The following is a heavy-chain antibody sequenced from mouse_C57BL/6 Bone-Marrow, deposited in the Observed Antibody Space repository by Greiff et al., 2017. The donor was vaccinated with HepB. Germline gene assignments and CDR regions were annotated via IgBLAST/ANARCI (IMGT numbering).Heavy chain of an antibody. V-gene: IGHV2-3*01. Sequence: VKLMESGPGLVAPSQSLSITCTVSGFSLTSYGVSWVRQPPGKGLEWLGVIWGDGSTNYHSALLSRLSISKDNSKCQGYLKLNSLQTDDTATYYWAKRGYGSSYWYFDVWGTGTTVTVSS. J-gene: IGHJ1*03. CDR3: AKRGYGSSYWYFDV. CDR2: IWGDGST. D-gene: IGHD1-1*01. CDR1: GFSLTSYG.